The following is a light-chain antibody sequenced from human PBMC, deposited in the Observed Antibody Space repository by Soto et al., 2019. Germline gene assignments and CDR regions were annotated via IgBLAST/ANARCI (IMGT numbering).Light chain of an antibody. J-gene: IGKJ3*01. CDR3: QQYGSSPFT. CDR1: QSVSSSY. Sequence: EIVLTQSPGTLSLSPGERASLSCRASQSVSSSYLAWYQQKPGHAPRLFIYGASSRATGIPDRFSGSGSGTDFTLTISRLEPEDFAVYYCQQYGSSPFTFGPGTKVDIK. CDR2: GAS. V-gene: IGKV3-20*01.